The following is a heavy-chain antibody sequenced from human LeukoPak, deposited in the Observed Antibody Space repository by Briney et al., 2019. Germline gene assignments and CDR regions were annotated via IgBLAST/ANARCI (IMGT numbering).Heavy chain of an antibody. CDR2: IYHSGST. J-gene: IGHJ4*02. CDR3: ARVPPEYSSSWYDY. D-gene: IGHD6-13*01. CDR1: GGSISSGGYY. Sequence: SQTLSLTCTVSGGSISSGGYYWSWIRQPPGKGLEWIGYIYHSGSTYYNPSLKSRVTISVDRSKNQFSLKLSSVTAADTAVYYCARVPPEYSSSWYDYWGQGTLVTVSS. V-gene: IGHV4-30-2*01.